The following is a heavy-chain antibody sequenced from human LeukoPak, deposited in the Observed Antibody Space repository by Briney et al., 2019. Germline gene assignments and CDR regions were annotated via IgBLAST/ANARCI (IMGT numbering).Heavy chain of an antibody. Sequence: PSETLSLTCTVSGGSISSGSYYWTWIRQPPGKGLECIGFIYHTGSTNYNPSLKSRVTISVDTSKNQFSLKLNSVTAADTAIYYCARIKVSTISAFDIWGQGTMVTVAS. D-gene: IGHD5/OR15-5a*01. CDR3: ARIKVSTISAFDI. CDR2: IYHTGST. V-gene: IGHV4-61*01. CDR1: GGSISSGSYY. J-gene: IGHJ3*02.